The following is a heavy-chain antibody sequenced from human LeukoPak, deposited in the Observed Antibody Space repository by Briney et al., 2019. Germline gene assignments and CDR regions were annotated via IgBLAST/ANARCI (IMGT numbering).Heavy chain of an antibody. CDR3: ARDLLVSAQGDLFDY. CDR2: INPSGGST. D-gene: IGHD2-21*02. J-gene: IGHJ4*02. V-gene: IGHV1-46*01. CDR1: GYTFTSYY. Sequence: ASVKVSCKASGYTFTSYYMHWVRQAPGQGLEWMGIINPSGGSTSYAQKFQGRVTMTRDTSTSTVYMELSSLRSEDTAVYYCARDLLVSAQGDLFDYWGQGTLVTVSS.